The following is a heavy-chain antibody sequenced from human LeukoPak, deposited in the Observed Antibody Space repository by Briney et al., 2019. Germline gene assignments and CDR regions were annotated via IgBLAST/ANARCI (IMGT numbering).Heavy chain of an antibody. Sequence: SETLSLTCTVSGGSISSSSYYWGWIRQPPGKGLEWIGSIYYSGSTYYNPSLKSRVTISVDTSKNQFSLKLSSVTAADTAVYYCVSTIFGVVIGLRYFDYWGQGTLVTVSS. D-gene: IGHD3-3*01. CDR2: IYYSGST. CDR3: VSTIFGVVIGLRYFDY. V-gene: IGHV4-39*01. CDR1: GGSISSSSYY. J-gene: IGHJ4*02.